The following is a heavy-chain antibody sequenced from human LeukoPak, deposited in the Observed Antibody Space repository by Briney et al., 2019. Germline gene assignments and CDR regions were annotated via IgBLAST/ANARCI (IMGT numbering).Heavy chain of an antibody. J-gene: IGHJ5*02. CDR2: IYYSRST. Sequence: PSETLSLTCTVSGCSISSGDYYWSWIRQPPGKGLEWIGYIYYSRSTYYNPSLKSRVTISVDTSKNQFSLKLSSVTAADTAVYYCAREHPSITMVRGVIIPNWFDPWGQGTLVTVSS. D-gene: IGHD3-10*01. CDR3: AREHPSITMVRGVIIPNWFDP. CDR1: GCSISSGDYY. V-gene: IGHV4-30-4*01.